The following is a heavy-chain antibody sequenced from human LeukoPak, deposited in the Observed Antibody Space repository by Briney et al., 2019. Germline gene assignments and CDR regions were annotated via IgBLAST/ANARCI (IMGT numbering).Heavy chain of an antibody. D-gene: IGHD3-22*01. CDR1: GFIFGDYR. V-gene: IGHV3-7*01. J-gene: IGHJ4*02. CDR3: ARGARGTSSGYSWFDY. CDR2: IKQDGSEE. Sequence: GGSLRLSCAASGFIFGDYRMTWVRQAPGKGLEWVANIKQDGSEEHYVDSVKGRFTISRDNARNSLSVQMNSLRVEDTALYYCARGARGTSSGYSWFDYWGRGTLVTVSS.